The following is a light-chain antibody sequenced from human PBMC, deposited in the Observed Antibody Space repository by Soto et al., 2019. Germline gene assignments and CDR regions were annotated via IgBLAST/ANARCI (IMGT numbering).Light chain of an antibody. CDR3: QQYNNWPPTWT. J-gene: IGKJ1*01. CDR2: DAS. CDR1: QSVSSY. V-gene: IGKV3-15*01. Sequence: EIVLTQSPATVSLSPGERATLSCRASQSVSSYLAWYQQKPGQAPRLLIYDASNRATGIPARFSGSGSGTEFTLTINSMQSEDFAVYYCQQYNNWPPTWTFGQGTKVDI.